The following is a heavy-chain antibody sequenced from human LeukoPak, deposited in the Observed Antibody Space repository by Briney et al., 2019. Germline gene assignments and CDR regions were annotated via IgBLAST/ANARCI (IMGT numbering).Heavy chain of an antibody. Sequence: AGGSLRLSCAASGFTFSSYAMSWVRQAPGKGLEWVSAISGSGGSTYYADSVKGRFTISRDNSKNTLYLQMNSLRAEDTAVYYCAKSLYGQPEWYYYDSSGYYSGSNYWGQGTLVTVSS. D-gene: IGHD3-22*01. CDR3: AKSLYGQPEWYYYDSSGYYSGSNY. J-gene: IGHJ4*02. CDR2: ISGSGGST. CDR1: GFTFSSYA. V-gene: IGHV3-23*01.